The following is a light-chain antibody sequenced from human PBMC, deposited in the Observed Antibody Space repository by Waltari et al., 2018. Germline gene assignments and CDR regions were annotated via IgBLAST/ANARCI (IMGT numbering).Light chain of an antibody. J-gene: IGKJ1*01. V-gene: IGKV1-9*01. Sequence: EIQLTQSPATLSSSVGDRVTITCRASQGLSKYLAWYQQKPGKAPRLLIYAASNRQSGVPERFSGSGSGTDFSLTISRLEPEDFALYYCQHLKSFPGTFGQGTKVEVK. CDR2: AAS. CDR1: QGLSKY. CDR3: QHLKSFPGT.